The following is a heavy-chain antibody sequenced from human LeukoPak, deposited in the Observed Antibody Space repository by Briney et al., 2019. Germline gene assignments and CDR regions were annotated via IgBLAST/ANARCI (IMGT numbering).Heavy chain of an antibody. CDR3: ARSQRPVGKNGMDV. V-gene: IGHV3-11*01. CDR2: ISSSGSTI. CDR1: GFTLSDYY. D-gene: IGHD2-15*01. Sequence: PGGSLRLSSAASGFTLSDYYMSWIRQAPGKGLEWVSYISSSGSTIYYADSVKGRFTISRDNAKNSLYLQMNSLRAEDTAVYYCARSQRPVGKNGMDVWGQGTTVTVSS. J-gene: IGHJ6*02.